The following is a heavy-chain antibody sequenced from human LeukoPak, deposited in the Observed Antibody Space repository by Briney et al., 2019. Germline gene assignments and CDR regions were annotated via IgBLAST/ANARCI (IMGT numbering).Heavy chain of an antibody. Sequence: ASVKVSCKASGYTFTSYAMHWVRQAPGQRLEWMGWINAGNGNTKYSQKFQGRVTITRDTSASTAYMELSSLRSEDTAVYYCARGDIVVVTATLDYWGQGTLATVSS. CDR3: ARGDIVVVTATLDY. V-gene: IGHV1-3*01. D-gene: IGHD2-21*02. CDR2: INAGNGNT. CDR1: GYTFTSYA. J-gene: IGHJ4*02.